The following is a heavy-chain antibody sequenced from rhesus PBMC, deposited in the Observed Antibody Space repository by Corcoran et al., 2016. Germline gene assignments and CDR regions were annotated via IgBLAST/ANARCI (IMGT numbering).Heavy chain of an antibody. Sequence: QVQLQESGPGVVKPSETLSLTCAVSGGSISSGYDWRWIRQPPGTGLEWIGYIYGSSGSTNYNPALKNRVTISKDASKNQCSLKLSAVTAADTAVYYCAREWGNGNYGLDSWGQGVVVTVSS. D-gene: IGHD1-14*01. CDR2: IYGSSGST. CDR3: AREWGNGNYGLDS. V-gene: IGHV4-76*01. J-gene: IGHJ6*01. CDR1: GGSISSGYD.